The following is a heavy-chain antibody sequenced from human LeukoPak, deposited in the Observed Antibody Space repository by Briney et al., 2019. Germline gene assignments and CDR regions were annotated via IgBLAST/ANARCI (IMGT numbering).Heavy chain of an antibody. J-gene: IGHJ3*02. CDR1: GFTFSSYS. CDR3: ARESISGYGEAFDI. Sequence: SGGSLRLSCAASGFTFSSYSMNWVRQAPGKGLEWVSYISSSSSTIYYADSVKGRFTISRDNAKNSLYLQMNSLRAEDTAVYYCARESISGYGEAFDIWGQGTMVTVSS. V-gene: IGHV3-48*01. D-gene: IGHD5-12*01. CDR2: ISSSSSTI.